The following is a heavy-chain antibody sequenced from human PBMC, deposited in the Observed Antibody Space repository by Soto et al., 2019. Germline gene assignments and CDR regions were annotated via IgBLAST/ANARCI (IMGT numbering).Heavy chain of an antibody. CDR1: GGSFSAYY. CDR2: INHSGGT. J-gene: IGHJ5*02. CDR3: ARGRRQQLVRSKYDWLDP. D-gene: IGHD6-13*01. Sequence: SETLSLTCAVYGGSFSAYYWSWIRQPPGKGLEWIGEINHSGGTNYNPSLKSRLAMSVDRSKNQVSLNLSSVTAADTAAYYCARGRRQQLVRSKYDWLDPWGQGTLVTVSS. V-gene: IGHV4-34*01.